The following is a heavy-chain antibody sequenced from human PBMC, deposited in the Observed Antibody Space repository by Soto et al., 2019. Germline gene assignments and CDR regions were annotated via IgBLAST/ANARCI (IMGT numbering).Heavy chain of an antibody. CDR1: GFTFSSYG. CDR3: AKDGQLLWFGELLYYYYYGMDV. J-gene: IGHJ6*02. V-gene: IGHV3-30*18. D-gene: IGHD3-10*01. CDR2: ISYDGSNK. Sequence: PGGSLRLSCAASGFTFSSYGMHWVRQAPGKGLEWVAVISYDGSNKYYADSVKGRVTISRDNSKNTLYLQMNSLRAEDTAVYYCAKDGQLLWFGELLYYYYYGMDVWGQGTTVTVSS.